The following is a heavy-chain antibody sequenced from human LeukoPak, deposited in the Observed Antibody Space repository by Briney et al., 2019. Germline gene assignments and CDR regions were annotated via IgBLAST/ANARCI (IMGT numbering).Heavy chain of an antibody. Sequence: GGSLRLSCAASGFTFDSYAMSWVRQAPEKGLEWVSSISDSGGLTYHADSVKGRFTISRDNSKNTLYMQMNSLRAEDTAVYYCAKATLGRVDYNFWSGYFGNPFDIWGQGTMVTVSS. J-gene: IGHJ3*02. CDR2: ISDSGGLT. V-gene: IGHV3-23*01. CDR3: AKATLGRVDYNFWSGYFGNPFDI. D-gene: IGHD3-3*01. CDR1: GFTFDSYA.